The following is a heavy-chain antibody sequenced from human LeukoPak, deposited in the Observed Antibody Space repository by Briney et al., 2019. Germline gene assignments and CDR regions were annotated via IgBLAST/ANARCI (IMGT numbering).Heavy chain of an antibody. V-gene: IGHV4-61*02. J-gene: IGHJ4*02. CDR2: IYTSGST. CDR1: GGSISSGSYY. D-gene: IGHD3-22*01. Sequence: SETLSLTCTVSGGSISSGSYYWSWIRQPAGKGLEWIGRIYTSGSTNYNPSLKSRVTISVDTSKNQFSLKLSSVTAADTAVYYCASLGYDSSGYYSYFDYWGQGNLVTVSS. CDR3: ASLGYDSSGYYSYFDY.